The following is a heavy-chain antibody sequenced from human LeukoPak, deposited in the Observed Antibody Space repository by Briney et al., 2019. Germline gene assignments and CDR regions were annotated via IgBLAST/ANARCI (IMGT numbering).Heavy chain of an antibody. CDR3: ARVEDGGGSDY. Sequence: ASVKVSCKASGYTFTRYHIHWVRQAPGQGLEWMGVINPSGGPATYAQKFQGRVTLTRDTSTTTVYMEVNSLRSDDTAVYYCARVEDGGGSDYWGQGTLVTVSS. J-gene: IGHJ4*02. D-gene: IGHD3-10*01. CDR1: GYTFTRYH. V-gene: IGHV1-46*01. CDR2: INPSGGPA.